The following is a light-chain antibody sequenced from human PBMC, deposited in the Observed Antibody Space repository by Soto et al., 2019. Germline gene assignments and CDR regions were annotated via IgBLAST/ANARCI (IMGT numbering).Light chain of an antibody. V-gene: IGKV1-39*01. CDR1: QSISNH. J-gene: IGKJ1*01. Sequence: DIQMTQSPSPVSAPVEDRVFITCLASQSISNHLNWYQQKPGKAPKLLIFAASSLQSGVPSRFSGSRSGPDFTLTISSLQPEDFATYYCQQSYSRPPTFGQGTKVDI. CDR2: AAS. CDR3: QQSYSRPPT.